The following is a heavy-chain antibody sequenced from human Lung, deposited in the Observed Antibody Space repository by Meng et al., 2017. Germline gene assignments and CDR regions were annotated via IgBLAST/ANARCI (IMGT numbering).Heavy chain of an antibody. J-gene: IGHJ4*02. D-gene: IGHD4-11*01. CDR1: GGSFSDYY. CDR3: ARGPTTMAHDFDY. CDR2: INHSGGT. V-gene: IGHV4-34*02. Sequence: QVPLQQWGAGLLKPSETLSLPCGVSGGSFSDYYWSWIRQPPGKGLEWIGEINHSGGTNYNPSLESRATISVDTSQNNLSLKLSSVTAADSAVYYCARGPTTMAHDFDYWGQGTLVTVSS.